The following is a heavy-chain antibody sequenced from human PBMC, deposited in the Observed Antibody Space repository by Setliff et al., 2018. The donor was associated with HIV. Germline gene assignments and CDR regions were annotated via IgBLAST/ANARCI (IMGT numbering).Heavy chain of an antibody. CDR3: ARHVHDVLTGLNWLDP. CDR2: IYFTGST. Sequence: SETLSLTCTVSGGSISDSSYYWGWIRQPPGKGLEWIGSIYFTGSTYNNPSLKTRFSLSVDTSKNKFSLRVTSVTAADTAVYYCARHVHDVLTGLNWLDPWGQGTLVTVSS. V-gene: IGHV4-39*01. J-gene: IGHJ5*02. CDR1: GGSISDSSYY. D-gene: IGHD3-9*01.